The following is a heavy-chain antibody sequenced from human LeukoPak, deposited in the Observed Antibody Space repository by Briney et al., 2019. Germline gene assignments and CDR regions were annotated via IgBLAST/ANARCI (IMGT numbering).Heavy chain of an antibody. CDR1: GVTFSSYS. J-gene: IGHJ4*02. V-gene: IGHV3-21*01. CDR3: ARDLGGYCNSISCYDTYY. CDR2: ISSSSSYI. Sequence: PGGSLRLSCAASGVTFSSYSMNWVRQAPWKGLEWVSSISSSSSYIYYADSVKGRFTISRDNAKNSLYLQMNSLRAEDTAVYYCARDLGGYCNSISCYDTYYWGQGTLVTVSS. D-gene: IGHD2-2*01.